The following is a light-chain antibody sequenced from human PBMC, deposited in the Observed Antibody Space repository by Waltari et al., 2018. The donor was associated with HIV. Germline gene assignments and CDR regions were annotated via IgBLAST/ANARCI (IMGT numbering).Light chain of an antibody. Sequence: QSVLTQPPSVSGTPGQPVTVSCSGSTSTIYTEALSRYRQRPGPAPKLLIYRNYKRPSGVSDRFSCSKSGSSASLVISGLRSEDEAHYYCVSYDSRLDEGLFGGGTKLTVL. V-gene: IGLV1-47*01. CDR1: TSTIYTEA. CDR3: VSYDSRLDEGL. CDR2: RNY. J-gene: IGLJ3*02.